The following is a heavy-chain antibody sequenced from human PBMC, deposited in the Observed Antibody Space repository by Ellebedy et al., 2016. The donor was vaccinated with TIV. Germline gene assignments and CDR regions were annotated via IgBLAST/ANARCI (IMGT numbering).Heavy chain of an antibody. CDR3: ARDPISYGSGHGVDV. D-gene: IGHD3-10*01. CDR1: GDSISNYY. Sequence: SETLSLTXTVSGDSISNYYWSWIRQPAGKGLEWIGRFYTSGNTNYNPSLESRVSMSVDTSKNQVSLKMTSVTAADTAVYYCARDPISYGSGHGVDVWGQGTTVTVSS. V-gene: IGHV4-4*07. J-gene: IGHJ6*02. CDR2: FYTSGNT.